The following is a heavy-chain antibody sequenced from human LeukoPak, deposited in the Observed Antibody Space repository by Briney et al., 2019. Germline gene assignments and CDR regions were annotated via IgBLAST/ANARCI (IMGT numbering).Heavy chain of an antibody. Sequence: GASVKVSCKASGYTFTSYYMHWVRQAPGQGLEWMGIINPSGGSTSYAQKFQGRVTMTRDMSTSTVYMELSSLRSEDTAVYYCATYSHWVAGDVWGQGTTVTVSS. J-gene: IGHJ6*02. CDR3: ATYSHWVAGDV. CDR2: INPSGGST. CDR1: GYTFTSYY. D-gene: IGHD3-16*01. V-gene: IGHV1-46*01.